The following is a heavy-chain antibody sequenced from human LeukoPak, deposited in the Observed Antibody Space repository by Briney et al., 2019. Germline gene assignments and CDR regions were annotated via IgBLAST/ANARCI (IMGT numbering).Heavy chain of an antibody. CDR2: IYHSGST. D-gene: IGHD2-2*01. CDR1: GYSISSGYY. J-gene: IGHJ5*02. CDR3: ARASLGGTSCCKGWRFDP. Sequence: SETLSLTCAVSGYSISSGYYWGWIRQPPGKGLEWIGSIYHSGSTYYNPSLKSRVTISVDTSKNQFSLKLSSVTAADTAVYYCARASLGGTSCCKGWRFDPWGQGTLVTVSS. V-gene: IGHV4-38-2*01.